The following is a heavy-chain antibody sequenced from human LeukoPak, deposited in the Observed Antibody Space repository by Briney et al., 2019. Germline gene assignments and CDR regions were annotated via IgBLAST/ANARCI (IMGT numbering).Heavy chain of an antibody. V-gene: IGHV3-23*01. Sequence: PGGSLRLSCAASGFTFSSYAMSWVRQAPGKGLEWVSGLSGSGGSTYYADSVKGRFTISRDNSKNTLFLQMNSLRAEDTAVYYCARHLYQYFFSSGGHQDYYFDYWGQGTLVTVSS. D-gene: IGHD3-10*01. J-gene: IGHJ4*02. CDR2: LSGSGGST. CDR3: ARHLYQYFFSSGGHQDYYFDY. CDR1: GFTFSSYA.